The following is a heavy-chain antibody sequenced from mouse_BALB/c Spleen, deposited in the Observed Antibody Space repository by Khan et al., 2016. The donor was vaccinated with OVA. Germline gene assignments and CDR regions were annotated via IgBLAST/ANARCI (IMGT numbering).Heavy chain of an antibody. CDR1: GFAFSSYS. D-gene: IGHD1-1*01. J-gene: IGHJ2*01. CDR2: ITSGGSYT. CDR3: TRDRNYYGSSFYFYY. Sequence: EVELVESGGGLVKPGGSLKLSCAASGFAFSSYSMSWVRQTPEKRLEWVATITSGGSYTYYPDSVKGRFTISRDNAKNTLYLQMSSLKSEDTAMYYCTRDRNYYGSSFYFYYWGQGTTLTVSS. V-gene: IGHV5-6-4*01.